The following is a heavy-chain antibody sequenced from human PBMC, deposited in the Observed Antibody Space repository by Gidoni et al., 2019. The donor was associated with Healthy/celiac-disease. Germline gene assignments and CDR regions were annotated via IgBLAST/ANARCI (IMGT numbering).Heavy chain of an antibody. J-gene: IGHJ4*02. D-gene: IGHD3-22*01. CDR3: STGSHYYDSSGYRAFDY. V-gene: IGHV3-15*01. CDR2: IKSKTDGGTT. Sequence: EVQLVESGGGLVKPGGSLRLSCAASGFTFSNACMSWVRQAPGRGLEWVGRIKSKTDGGTTDYAAPVKGRFTISRDDSKNTLYLQMNSLKTEDTAVYYCSTGSHYYDSSGYRAFDYWGQGTLVTVSS. CDR1: GFTFSNAC.